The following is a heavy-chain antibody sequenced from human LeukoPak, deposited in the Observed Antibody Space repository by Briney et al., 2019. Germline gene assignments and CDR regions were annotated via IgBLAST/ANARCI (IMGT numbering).Heavy chain of an antibody. Sequence: GGSLRLSCAASGFTFSSYAMHWVRQAPGKGLEWVAVISYDGSNKYYADSVKGRFTISRDNAKNSLYLQMNSLRAEDTAVYYCARDDRDGYNFRPGDHWGQGTLVTVSS. D-gene: IGHD5-24*01. CDR3: ARDDRDGYNFRPGDH. CDR2: ISYDGSNK. V-gene: IGHV3-30-3*01. CDR1: GFTFSSYA. J-gene: IGHJ4*02.